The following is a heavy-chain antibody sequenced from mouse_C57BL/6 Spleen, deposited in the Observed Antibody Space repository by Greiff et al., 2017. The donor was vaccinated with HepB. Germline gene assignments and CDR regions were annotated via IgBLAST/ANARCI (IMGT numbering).Heavy chain of an antibody. Sequence: QVQLQQPGAELVKPGASVKLSCKASGYTFTSYWMQWVKQRPGQGLEWIGEIDPSDSYTNYNQKFKGKATLTVDTSSSPAYMQLSSLTSEDSAVYYCARTTVVATGAMDYWGQGTSVTVSS. J-gene: IGHJ4*01. CDR3: ARTTVVATGAMDY. CDR2: IDPSDSYT. V-gene: IGHV1-50*01. D-gene: IGHD1-1*01. CDR1: GYTFTSYW.